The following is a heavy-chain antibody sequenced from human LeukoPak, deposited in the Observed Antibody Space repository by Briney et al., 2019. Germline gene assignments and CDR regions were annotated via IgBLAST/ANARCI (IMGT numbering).Heavy chain of an antibody. CDR2: FYVGGAT. Sequence: GGSLRLSCAVSGFSVTNNYMSWVRQAPGKGLEWVSVFYVGGATYYADSVKGRFTISRDNSENTLYLQMHSLRAEDTAVYYCAKDNVAAAGRYFDYWGQGTLVTVSS. V-gene: IGHV3-53*05. D-gene: IGHD6-13*01. J-gene: IGHJ4*02. CDR1: GFSVTNNY. CDR3: AKDNVAAAGRYFDY.